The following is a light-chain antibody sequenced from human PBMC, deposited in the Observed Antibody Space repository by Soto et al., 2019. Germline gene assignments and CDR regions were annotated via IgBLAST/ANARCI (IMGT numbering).Light chain of an antibody. V-gene: IGLV2-14*01. CDR2: DVS. J-gene: IGLJ1*01. Sequence: QSVLTQPASVSGSPGQSITISCTGTSSDVGNYNYVSWYQQHPGKAPKLMIYDVSYRPSGVSNRFSGSKSGNTASLTISGLQAEDEADYYCNSYTGSGTPYVFGTGTKVTVL. CDR3: NSYTGSGTPYV. CDR1: SSDVGNYNY.